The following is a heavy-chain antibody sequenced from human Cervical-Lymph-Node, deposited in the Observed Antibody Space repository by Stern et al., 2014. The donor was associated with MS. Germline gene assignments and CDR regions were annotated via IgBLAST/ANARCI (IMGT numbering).Heavy chain of an antibody. CDR2: INRDGSTT. V-gene: IGHV3-74*01. D-gene: IGHD2-8*01. CDR1: GFTFTDYW. Sequence: EVQLLESGGGLVQPGGSLRLSCVVSGFTFTDYWMHWVRQAPGKGLLWVSRINRDGSTTTYVDSVEGRFTISRDNAKNTLFLQMSSLRVEDTAVYYCVRDLEVMDPFDSWGQGTLVTVSS. CDR3: VRDLEVMDPFDS. J-gene: IGHJ4*02.